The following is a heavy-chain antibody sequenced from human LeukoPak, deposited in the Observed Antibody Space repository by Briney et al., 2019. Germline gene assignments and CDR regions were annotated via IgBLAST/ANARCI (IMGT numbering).Heavy chain of an antibody. CDR3: ARCPHRRGSCPHFDY. V-gene: IGHV1-2*02. CDR1: GYTFTVYY. D-gene: IGHD2-2*01. J-gene: IGHJ4*02. Sequence: ASVQVSCKASGYTFTVYYMHWVRQAPGQGLEWMGWINPNSGDTNYAQNFQGRVTMTRDTSVSTAYMELSRLRSDDTAVYYCARCPHRRGSCPHFDYWGQGTLVTVSS. CDR2: INPNSGDT.